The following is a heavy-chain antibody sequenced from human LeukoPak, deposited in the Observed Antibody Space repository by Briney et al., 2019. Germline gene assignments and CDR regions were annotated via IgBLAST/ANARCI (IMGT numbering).Heavy chain of an antibody. CDR2: ISGSDNTI. D-gene: IGHD4-11*01. J-gene: IGHJ4*02. Sequence: GGSLRLSCVASGFTFSSYSMNWVRQAPGKGLEWVSYISGSDNTIYYADSVKGRFTISRDNAKDSLYLQMNSLRDEDTAVYYCAREDYNNYGTRYFDYWGQGTLVTVSS. CDR1: GFTFSSYS. V-gene: IGHV3-48*02. CDR3: AREDYNNYGTRYFDY.